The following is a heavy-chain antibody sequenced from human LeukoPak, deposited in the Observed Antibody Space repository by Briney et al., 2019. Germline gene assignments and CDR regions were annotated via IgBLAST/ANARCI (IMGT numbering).Heavy chain of an antibody. V-gene: IGHV1-69*04. CDR2: IIPILGIA. CDR1: GGTFSSYA. CDR3: AASGAFDI. J-gene: IGHJ3*02. D-gene: IGHD3-10*01. Sequence: SVKVSCKASGGTFSSYAISWVRQAPGQGLEWTGRIIPILGIANYAQKFQGRVTITADKSTSTAYMELSSLRSEDTAVYYCAASGAFDIWGQGTMVTVSS.